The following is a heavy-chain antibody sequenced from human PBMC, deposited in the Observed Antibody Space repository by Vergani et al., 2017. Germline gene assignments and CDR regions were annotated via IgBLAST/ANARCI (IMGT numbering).Heavy chain of an antibody. V-gene: IGHV3-23*01. J-gene: IGHJ4*02. CDR1: GFTFSSNA. D-gene: IGHD6-6*01. CDR2: ISGRGGST. CDR3: AKVGRYSSSSGGVDY. Sequence: EVQLLESGGGLVQPGGSLRLSCAASGFTFSSNAMSWVRQAPGKGLEWGSAISGRGGSTYYADSVKGRFTISRDNSKNTLYLQMNSLRAEDTAVYYCAKVGRYSSSSGGVDYWGQGTLVTVSS.